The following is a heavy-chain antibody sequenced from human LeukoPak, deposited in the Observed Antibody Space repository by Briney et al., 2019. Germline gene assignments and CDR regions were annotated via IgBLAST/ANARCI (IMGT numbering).Heavy chain of an antibody. D-gene: IGHD1-7*01. J-gene: IGHJ6*02. CDR2: ISYDGSNK. CDR1: GFTFSSYA. CDR3: ARETGTYYYYGMDV. Sequence: GRSLRLSCAASGFTFSSYAMHWVRQAPGKGLEWVAVISYDGSNKYYADSVKGRFTISRDNSKNTLYLQMNSLRAEDTAVYYCARETGTYYYYGMDVWGQGTTVTVSS. V-gene: IGHV3-30-3*01.